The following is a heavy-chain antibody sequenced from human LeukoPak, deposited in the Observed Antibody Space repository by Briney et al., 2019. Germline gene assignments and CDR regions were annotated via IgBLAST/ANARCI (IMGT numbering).Heavy chain of an antibody. CDR2: IYYSGST. CDR3: ARFNTVRGLEPTYYYYGMDV. Sequence: PSETLSLTCTVSGGSISSYYWSWIRQPPGKGLEWIGYIYYSGSTNYNPSLKSRVTISVDTSKNQFSLKLSSVTAADTAVYYCARFNTVRGLEPTYYYYGMDVWGQGTTVTVSS. CDR1: GGSISSYY. V-gene: IGHV4-59*08. J-gene: IGHJ6*02. D-gene: IGHD3-10*01.